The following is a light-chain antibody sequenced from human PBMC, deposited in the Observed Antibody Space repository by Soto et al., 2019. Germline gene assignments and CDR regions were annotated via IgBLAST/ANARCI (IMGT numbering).Light chain of an antibody. Sequence: QSVLTQPASVSGSPGQSITISCTGTSSDVGGYNYVSWYQHHPGKAPKLMIYEVSNRPSGVSNRFSGSKSGNTASLTISGLQAEDEADYYCSSYTSGSTLVVFGTGTKVPS. CDR3: SSYTSGSTLVV. CDR2: EVS. CDR1: SSDVGGYNY. J-gene: IGLJ1*01. V-gene: IGLV2-14*01.